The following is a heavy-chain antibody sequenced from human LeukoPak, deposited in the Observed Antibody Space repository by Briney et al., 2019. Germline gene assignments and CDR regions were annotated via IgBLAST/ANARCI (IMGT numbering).Heavy chain of an antibody. V-gene: IGHV4-59*01. D-gene: IGHD3-16*02. J-gene: IGHJ4*02. CDR1: HFISSYY. CDR2: ISYSGST. Sequence: SETLSLTCTVSHFISSYYWSWIRQPPGKGLEWIGYISYSGSTHYNPSLKSRLTISIDTSKNQFSLNLSSVTAADTAVYFCAKTPDLQLSFPQFDSWGQGTLVTVSS. CDR3: AKTPDLQLSFPQFDS.